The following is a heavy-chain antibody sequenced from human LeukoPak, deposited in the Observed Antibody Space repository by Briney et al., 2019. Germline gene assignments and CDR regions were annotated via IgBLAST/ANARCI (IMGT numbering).Heavy chain of an antibody. CDR2: ISSSGSSL. CDR3: ASFTDY. Sequence: PGGSLRLSCAASGFTFSSYEMNWVRQAPGKGLEWFSYISSSGSSLYYADSVKGRFTISRDNAKNSLYLQMNSLRAEDTAIYYCASFTDYWGQGTLVTVSS. V-gene: IGHV3-48*03. CDR1: GFTFSSYE. J-gene: IGHJ4*02.